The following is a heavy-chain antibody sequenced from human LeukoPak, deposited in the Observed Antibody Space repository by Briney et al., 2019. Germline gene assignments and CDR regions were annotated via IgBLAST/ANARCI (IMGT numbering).Heavy chain of an antibody. CDR1: GFTFSSYN. J-gene: IGHJ4*02. Sequence: GGSLRLSCAASGFTFSSYNMSWVRQAPGKGLEWVSFISSSGNYLYYADSVKGRFTISRDNSKNTLYLQMNSLRAEDTAVYYCARTPPDYYDSSGYPASGWYFDYWGQGTLVTVSS. CDR2: ISSSGNYL. CDR3: ARTPPDYYDSSGYPASGWYFDY. V-gene: IGHV3-21*01. D-gene: IGHD3-22*01.